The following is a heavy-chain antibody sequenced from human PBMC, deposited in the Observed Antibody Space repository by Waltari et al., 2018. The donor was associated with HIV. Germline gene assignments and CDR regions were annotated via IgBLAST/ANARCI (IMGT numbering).Heavy chain of an antibody. CDR1: GFTFSNYL. J-gene: IGHJ4*02. CDR2: IKQDGSEK. Sequence: EVQLVESGGGLVQPGGPLRLSCAATGFTFSNYLLDWVRQAPGKGLGWVANIKQDGSEKYYVDSVKGRFTISRDNDKNSVDLQMNSLRAEDTAVYYCARDGGRRGPFGYWGQGTLVTVSS. CDR3: ARDGGRRGPFGY. V-gene: IGHV3-7*01. D-gene: IGHD3-3*01.